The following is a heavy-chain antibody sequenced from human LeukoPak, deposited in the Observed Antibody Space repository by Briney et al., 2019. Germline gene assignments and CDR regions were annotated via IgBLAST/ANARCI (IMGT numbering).Heavy chain of an antibody. CDR3: ARKWFDP. Sequence: GGSLRLSCAASGFTFSNAWMSWVRQAPGKGLEWVSSISSSSSYIYYADSVKGRFTISRDNAKNSLYLQMNSLRAEDTAVYYCARKWFDPWGQGTLVTVSS. J-gene: IGHJ5*02. CDR2: ISSSSSYI. CDR1: GFTFSNAW. V-gene: IGHV3-21*01.